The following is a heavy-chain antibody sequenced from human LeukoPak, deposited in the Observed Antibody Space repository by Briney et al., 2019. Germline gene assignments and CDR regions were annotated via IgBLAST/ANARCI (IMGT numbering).Heavy chain of an antibody. CDR1: GFTFNNFG. J-gene: IGHJ4*02. CDR2: ISYDGTDK. CDR3: AKDTPPLDYGDYWGPDY. Sequence: HPGRSLRLSCAAAGFTFNNFGMHWVRQAPGKGLEWVAVISYDGTDKYYADSVKGRFTISRDNSKNTLYLQMNSLRAEDTAVYYCAKDTPPLDYGDYWGPDYWGQGTLVTVSS. D-gene: IGHD4-17*01. V-gene: IGHV3-30*18.